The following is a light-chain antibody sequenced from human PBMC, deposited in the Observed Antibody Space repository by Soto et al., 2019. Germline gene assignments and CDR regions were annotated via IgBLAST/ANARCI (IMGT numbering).Light chain of an antibody. CDR3: QQYSSWRWT. Sequence: IVMTQSPATLSVSPGERATLSCRASQSVGTKLAWYQQTRGQAPRLLIYGASNRATGVPARFSGSVSGTEFTLTISSLQSEDFAVYYCQQYSSWRWTFGQGTKVDIK. J-gene: IGKJ1*01. V-gene: IGKV3-15*01. CDR1: QSVGTK. CDR2: GAS.